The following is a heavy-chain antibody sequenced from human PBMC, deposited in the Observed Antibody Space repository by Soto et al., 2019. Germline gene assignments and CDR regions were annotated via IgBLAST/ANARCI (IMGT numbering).Heavy chain of an antibody. V-gene: IGHV1-69*01. CDR1: GGTFSSYR. J-gene: IGHJ5*02. CDR2: IMPIFGTP. CDR3: AREVSSSRLDT. Sequence: QVQLEQSVAEVKKPGSSVKRSCKSSGGTFSSYRISWVRQAPGQGLEWMGGIMPIFGTPKYTQQFQGRVTIPADESTSTAYLEVRSLTSADTAVYYWAREVSSSRLDTRAQGTLVTVSP. D-gene: IGHD2-2*01.